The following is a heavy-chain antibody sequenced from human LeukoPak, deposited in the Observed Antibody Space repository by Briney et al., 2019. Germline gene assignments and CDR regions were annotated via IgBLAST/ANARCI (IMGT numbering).Heavy chain of an antibody. J-gene: IGHJ4*02. Sequence: GRSLRLSCAASGFTFDDYAMHWVRQAPGKGLEWVSGISWSSGTIGYADSVKGRFTISRDNAKNSLSLQMNSLRAEDTALYYCVKVSYSSGWHSGYYFDYWGQGTLVTVSS. CDR3: VKVSYSSGWHSGYYFDY. CDR2: ISWSSGTI. V-gene: IGHV3-9*01. D-gene: IGHD6-19*01. CDR1: GFTFDDYA.